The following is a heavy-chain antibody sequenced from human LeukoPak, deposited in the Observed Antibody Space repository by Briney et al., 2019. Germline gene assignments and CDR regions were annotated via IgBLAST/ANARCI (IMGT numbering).Heavy chain of an antibody. Sequence: GGSLRLSCAASGFTFSSYWMSWVRQAPGKGLEWVANIKQDGSEKYYVDSVKGRFTISRDNAKNSLYLQMNSLRAEDTAVYYCARDLVATIFGVVTLDYWGQGTLVTVSS. CDR3: ARDLVATIFGVVTLDY. J-gene: IGHJ4*02. CDR1: GFTFSSYW. CDR2: IKQDGSEK. D-gene: IGHD3-3*01. V-gene: IGHV3-7*01.